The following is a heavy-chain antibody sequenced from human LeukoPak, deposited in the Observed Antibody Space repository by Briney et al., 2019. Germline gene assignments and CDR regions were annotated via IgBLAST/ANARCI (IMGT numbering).Heavy chain of an antibody. J-gene: IGHJ3*02. CDR2: THYSGST. D-gene: IGHD2-2*01. Sequence: PSETLSLTCTVAGGSISSGNYYWTFIRQPPAKGLEWIGNTHYSGSTYYNPSLKSRVTISVDTSKNQFSLKLSSVTAADTAVYYCARRNVVVPAAMARAFDIWGQGTMVTVSS. CDR1: GGSISSGNYY. CDR3: ARRNVVVPAAMARAFDI. V-gene: IGHV4-39*01.